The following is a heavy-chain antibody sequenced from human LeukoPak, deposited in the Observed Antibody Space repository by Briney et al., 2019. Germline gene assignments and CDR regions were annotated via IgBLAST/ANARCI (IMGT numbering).Heavy chain of an antibody. CDR1: GGSISISSYY. J-gene: IGHJ6*03. CDR2: IYYSGST. CDR3: ASFYCSGGSCYQYYYYYYMDV. V-gene: IGHV4-39*01. Sequence: SETLSLTCTVSGGSISISSYYWGWIRQPPGKGLEWIGIIYYSGSTYSNPSLKSRVTISVDTSKNQFSLKLSSVTAADTAVYYCASFYCSGGSCYQYYYYYYMDVWGKGTTVTISS. D-gene: IGHD2-15*01.